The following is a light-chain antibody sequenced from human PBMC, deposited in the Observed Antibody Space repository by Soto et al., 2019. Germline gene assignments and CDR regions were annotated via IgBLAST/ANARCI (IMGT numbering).Light chain of an antibody. CDR3: LQDHNYPWT. V-gene: IGKV1-6*01. CDR2: GAT. CDR1: QGINND. J-gene: IGKJ1*01. Sequence: AIQVTHSPPSLSASVGDRVTITCRASQGINNDLAWYQQKPGKAPKLLICGATNLHTGVPSRFSGSGSGTDFTLTISSLQPEDFATYYCLQDHNYPWTFGQGTKVEVK.